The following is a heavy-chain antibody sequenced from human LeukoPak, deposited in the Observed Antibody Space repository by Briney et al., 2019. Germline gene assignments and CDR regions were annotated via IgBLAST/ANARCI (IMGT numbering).Heavy chain of an antibody. CDR2: IYYSGST. D-gene: IGHD6-13*01. V-gene: IGHV4-59*01. Sequence: SETLPLTCTVSGGSISSYYWSWIRQPPGKGLEWIGYIYYSGSTNYNPSLKSRVTISVDTSKNQFSLKLSSVTAADTAVYYCARARAAAGQIDYWGQGTLVTVSS. CDR1: GGSISSYY. CDR3: ARARAAAGQIDY. J-gene: IGHJ4*02.